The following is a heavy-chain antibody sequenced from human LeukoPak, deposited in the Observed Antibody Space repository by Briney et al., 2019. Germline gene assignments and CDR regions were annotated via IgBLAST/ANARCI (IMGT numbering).Heavy chain of an antibody. V-gene: IGHV3-21*01. CDR1: GFTFDDYG. Sequence: GGSLRLSCAASGFTFDDYGMSWVRQAPGKGLEWVSSISSSSSYIYYADSVKGRVTISRDNAKNSLYLQMNSLRAEDTAVYYCARSGSGWQSGHDAFDIWGQGTMVTVSS. CDR2: ISSSSSYI. J-gene: IGHJ3*02. CDR3: ARSGSGWQSGHDAFDI. D-gene: IGHD6-19*01.